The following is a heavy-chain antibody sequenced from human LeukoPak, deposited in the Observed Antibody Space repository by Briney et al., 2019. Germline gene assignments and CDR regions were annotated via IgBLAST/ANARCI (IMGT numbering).Heavy chain of an antibody. CDR2: ISYDGSNK. Sequence: PGGSLRLSCAASRFTFSSYAMHWVRQAPGKGLEWVAVISYDGSNKYYADSVKGRFTISRDNSKNTLYLQMNSLRAEDTAVYYCARDPSEVTANYYYGMDVWGQGTTVTVSS. J-gene: IGHJ6*02. D-gene: IGHD2-21*02. CDR1: RFTFSSYA. V-gene: IGHV3-30-3*01. CDR3: ARDPSEVTANYYYGMDV.